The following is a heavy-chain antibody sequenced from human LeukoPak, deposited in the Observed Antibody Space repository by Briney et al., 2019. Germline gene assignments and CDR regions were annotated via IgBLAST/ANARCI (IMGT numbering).Heavy chain of an antibody. V-gene: IGHV4-34*01. CDR3: AGRGYSGRFDY. CDR2: INHSGST. J-gene: IGHJ4*02. Sequence: ASETLSLTCAVYGGSFSGYYWSWIRQPPGKGLEWIGEINHSGSTNYNPSLKSRVTISVDTSKNQFSLKLSSVTAADTAVYYCAGRGYSGRFDYWGQGTLVTVSS. D-gene: IGHD5-12*01. CDR1: GGSFSGYY.